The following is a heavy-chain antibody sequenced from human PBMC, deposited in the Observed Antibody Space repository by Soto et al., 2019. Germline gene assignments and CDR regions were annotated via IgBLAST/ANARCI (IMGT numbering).Heavy chain of an antibody. CDR3: ARSSPAAFDI. V-gene: IGHV5-51*01. CDR1: GYSFTSYF. CDR2: IYPGDSDT. Sequence: GESLKISCNVSGYSFTSYFIGWVRQMPGKGLEWMGIIYPGDSDTRYSPSFQGQVTISADKSISTAYLQWSSLKASDTAMYYCARSSPAAFDIWGQGTMVTVSS. J-gene: IGHJ3*02. D-gene: IGHD2-15*01.